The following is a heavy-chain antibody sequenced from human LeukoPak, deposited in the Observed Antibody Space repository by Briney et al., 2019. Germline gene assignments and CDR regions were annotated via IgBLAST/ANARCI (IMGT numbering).Heavy chain of an antibody. V-gene: IGHV4-59*08. Sequence: PSETLSLTCTVSGGPISGYFWSWIRQPPGKGLEWIGYVYYSGSTSYNPSLKSRVTISVDTSRNQFSLKMSSVTAADTAVYYCARHRGSSSNFDYWGQGTLVTVSS. CDR3: ARHRGSSSNFDY. CDR2: VYYSGST. D-gene: IGHD6-6*01. CDR1: GGPISGYF. J-gene: IGHJ4*02.